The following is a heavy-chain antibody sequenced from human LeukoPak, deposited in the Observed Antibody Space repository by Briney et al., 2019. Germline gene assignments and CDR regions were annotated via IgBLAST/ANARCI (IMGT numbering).Heavy chain of an antibody. CDR3: ARDLSLGMPGGFDF. D-gene: IGHD2-2*01. J-gene: IGHJ4*02. CDR1: GLLYGGYR. Sequence: GGPLRFPCVAPGLLYGGYRMTWVRQAPGKGLEGVSAISSGSDYIYHADSVRGRFTISRDNARNSLYLQMNSLRAEDTAVYYCARDLSLGMPGGFDFWGQGILVTVSS. V-gene: IGHV3-21*06. CDR2: ISSGSDYI.